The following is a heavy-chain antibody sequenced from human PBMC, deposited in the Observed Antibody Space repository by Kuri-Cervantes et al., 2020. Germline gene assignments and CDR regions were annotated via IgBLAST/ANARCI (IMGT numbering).Heavy chain of an antibody. J-gene: IGHJ5*02. Sequence: ASVKVSCKASGYTFTGYYMHWVRQAPGQGLEWMGWINPNSGNTGYAQKFQGRVTMTRNTSISTAYMELSSLRSEDTAVYYCARPGPWFDPWGQGTLVTVSS. V-gene: IGHV1-8*02. CDR3: ARPGPWFDP. CDR2: INPNSGNT. CDR1: GYTFTGYY. D-gene: IGHD2-8*02.